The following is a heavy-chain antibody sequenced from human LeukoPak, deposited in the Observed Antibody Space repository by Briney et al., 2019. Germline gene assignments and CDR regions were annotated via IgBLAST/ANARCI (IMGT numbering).Heavy chain of an antibody. CDR1: GFTFSSYA. D-gene: IGHD6-13*01. Sequence: GSLRLSCAASGFTFSSYAIHWVRQAPGKGLEWVAVISYDGSNKYYADSVKGRFTISRDNSKNTLYLQMNSLRAEDTAVYYCARGQGAEAGWYFDLWGRGTLVTVSS. V-gene: IGHV3-30-3*01. CDR2: ISYDGSNK. J-gene: IGHJ2*01. CDR3: ARGQGAEAGWYFDL.